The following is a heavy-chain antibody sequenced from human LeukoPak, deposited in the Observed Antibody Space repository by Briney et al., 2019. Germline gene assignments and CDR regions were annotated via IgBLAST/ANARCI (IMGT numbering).Heavy chain of an antibody. J-gene: IGHJ4*02. D-gene: IGHD6-19*01. CDR1: GGSIISGNW. V-gene: IGHV4-4*02. CDR3: ARVKQAAGISSFEY. Sequence: SETLSLTCTVSGGSIISGNWWNWVRQPPGKGLEWIGEIYHSGSTNYNPSLKSRVTISVDKSKNQFSLKLSSVTAADTAAYYCARVKQAAGISSFEYWGQGTLVTVSS. CDR2: IYHSGST.